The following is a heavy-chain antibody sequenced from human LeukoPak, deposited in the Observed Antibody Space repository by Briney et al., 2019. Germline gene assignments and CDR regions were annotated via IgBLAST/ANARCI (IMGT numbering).Heavy chain of an antibody. Sequence: GGSLRLSCAASGFTFSSYGMHWVRQAPGKGLEWVANINEDGSYKFHADSVKGRLTISRDNSKNSLYLQMSSLRADDTAVYYCARDATRGGDNDYWGQGTRVIVSS. J-gene: IGHJ4*02. CDR3: ARDATRGGDNDY. CDR1: GFTFSSYG. D-gene: IGHD2-21*02. CDR2: INEDGSYK. V-gene: IGHV3-7*01.